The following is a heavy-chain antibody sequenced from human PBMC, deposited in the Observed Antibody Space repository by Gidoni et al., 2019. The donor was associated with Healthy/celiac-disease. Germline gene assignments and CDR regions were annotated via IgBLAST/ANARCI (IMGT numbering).Heavy chain of an antibody. D-gene: IGHD5-18*01. CDR2: IDYSGST. CDR3: ARGDSYGPHPFDY. V-gene: IGHV4-59*01. CDR1: GGPISSYY. Sequence: QVQLQESGPGLVKPSETLSLTCTVSGGPISSYYWSWIRQPPGKGLEWIGYIDYSGSTNYNPSLKSRVTISVDTSKNQFSLKLSSVTAADTAVYYCARGDSYGPHPFDYWGQGTLVTVSS. J-gene: IGHJ4*02.